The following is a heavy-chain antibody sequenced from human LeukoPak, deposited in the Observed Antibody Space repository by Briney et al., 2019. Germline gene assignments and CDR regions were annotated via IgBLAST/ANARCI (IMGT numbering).Heavy chain of an antibody. Sequence: SETLSLTCTVSGGSISSYYWSWIRQPAGKGLELIGRIYTSGSTNYNPSLKSRVTMSVDTSKNQFSLKLSSVTAADTAVYYCARERGDSSGDYYYFDYWGQGALVTVSS. V-gene: IGHV4-4*07. CDR1: GGSISSYY. CDR3: ARERGDSSGDYYYFDY. CDR2: IYTSGST. J-gene: IGHJ4*02. D-gene: IGHD3-22*01.